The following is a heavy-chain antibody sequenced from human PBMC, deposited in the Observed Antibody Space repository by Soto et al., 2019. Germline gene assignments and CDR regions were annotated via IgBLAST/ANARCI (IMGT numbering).Heavy chain of an antibody. CDR3: VRDGTKTLRDWFDP. D-gene: IGHD1-1*01. V-gene: IGHV4-4*07. CDR2: IYATGTT. Sequence: PSETLSLTCTVSGASISGFYWSWIRKSAGKGLEWIGRIYATGTTDYNPSLKSRVMMSVDTSKKQFTLKLRSVTAADTAVYYCVRDGTKTLRDWFDPWGQGISVTVSS. CDR1: GASISGFY. J-gene: IGHJ5*02.